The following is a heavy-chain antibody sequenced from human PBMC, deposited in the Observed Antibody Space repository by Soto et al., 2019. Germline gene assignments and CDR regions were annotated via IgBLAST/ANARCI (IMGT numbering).Heavy chain of an antibody. Sequence: SVKVCCKASGCTFSSYPIAWVRQAPGQGLEWMGEIIPLFGTTNYVEKFQGRLTITADASTSTAYMELSSLRSEDTAMYYCARDSIAAAGTDYWGQGTLVTVSS. CDR3: ARDSIAAAGTDY. CDR2: IIPLFGTT. CDR1: GCTFSSYP. V-gene: IGHV1-69*13. J-gene: IGHJ4*02. D-gene: IGHD6-13*01.